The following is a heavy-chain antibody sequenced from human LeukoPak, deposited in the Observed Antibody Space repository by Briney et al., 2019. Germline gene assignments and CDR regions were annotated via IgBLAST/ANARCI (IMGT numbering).Heavy chain of an antibody. J-gene: IGHJ4*02. CDR1: GFTFSSYG. Sequence: GRSLRLSCAASGFTFSSYGMHWVRQAPGKGLEWVAVISYDGSNKYYADSVKGRFTISRDNSKNTLYLQMNSLRAEDTAVYYCAKDGVLRSGWYHYFDYWGQGTLVTVS. D-gene: IGHD6-19*01. CDR2: ISYDGSNK. CDR3: AKDGVLRSGWYHYFDY. V-gene: IGHV3-30*18.